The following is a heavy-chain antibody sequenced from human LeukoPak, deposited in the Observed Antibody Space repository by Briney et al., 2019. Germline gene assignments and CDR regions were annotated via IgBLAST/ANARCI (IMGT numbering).Heavy chain of an antibody. Sequence: PGGSLRLSCAASGFTFSSYSMNWVRQAPGKGLEWVSSISSSSSYIYYADSVEGRFTISRDNAKNSLYLQMNSRRAEDTAVYYCAREGGGKSESYYYYMDVWGKGTTVTVSS. J-gene: IGHJ6*03. V-gene: IGHV3-21*01. D-gene: IGHD2-15*01. CDR1: GFTFSSYS. CDR2: ISSSSSYI. CDR3: AREGGGKSESYYYYMDV.